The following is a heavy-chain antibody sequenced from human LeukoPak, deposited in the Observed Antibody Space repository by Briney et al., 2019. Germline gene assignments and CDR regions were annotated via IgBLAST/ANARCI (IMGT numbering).Heavy chain of an antibody. Sequence: VGSLRLSCAASGFTFSSYAMHWVRQAPGKGLEYVSAISSNGGSTYYANSVKGRFTISRDNSKNTLYPQMGSLRAEDMAVYYRARGLRELLPPYFDYWGQGTLVTVPS. J-gene: IGHJ4*02. CDR3: ARGLRELLPPYFDY. D-gene: IGHD1-26*01. V-gene: IGHV3-64*01. CDR2: ISSNGGST. CDR1: GFTFSSYA.